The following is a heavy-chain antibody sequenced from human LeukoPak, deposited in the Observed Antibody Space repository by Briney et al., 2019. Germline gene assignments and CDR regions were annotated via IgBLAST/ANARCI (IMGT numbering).Heavy chain of an antibody. CDR3: ARHQRSRSYYDSSGYLGY. J-gene: IGHJ4*02. CDR2: IYTSGST. D-gene: IGHD3-22*01. V-gene: IGHV4-4*07. Sequence: SETLSLTCTVSGGSISSYYWSWIRQPAGKGLEWIGRIYTSGSTNYNPSLKSRVTMSVATSKNQFSLKLSSVTAADTAVYYCARHQRSRSYYDSSGYLGYWGQGTLVTVSS. CDR1: GGSISSYY.